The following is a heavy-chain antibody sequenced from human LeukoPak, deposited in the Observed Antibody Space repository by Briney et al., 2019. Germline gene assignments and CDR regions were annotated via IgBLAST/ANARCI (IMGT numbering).Heavy chain of an antibody. CDR1: GYTFTSYD. CDR3: ARVKYLNKPERNWFDP. CDR2: MNPNSGNT. V-gene: IGHV1-8*01. D-gene: IGHD1-1*01. Sequence: GASVTVSCKASGYTFTSYDINWVRQATGQGLEWMGWMNPNSGNTGYAQKFQGRVTMTRNTSISTAYMELSSLRSEDTAVYYCARVKYLNKPERNWFDPWGQGTLVTVSS. J-gene: IGHJ5*02.